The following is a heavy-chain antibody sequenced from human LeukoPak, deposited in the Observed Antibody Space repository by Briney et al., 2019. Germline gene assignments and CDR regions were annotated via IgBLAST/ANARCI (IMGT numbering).Heavy chain of an antibody. J-gene: IGHJ4*02. D-gene: IGHD6-19*01. V-gene: IGHV3-21*01. CDR3: ASASQLDNGWYRTFDY. Sequence: GGSLRLSCAASGFTFSSYAMNWVRQAPGKGLEWVSSISISSTYIYYADSVKGRFTISRDNAKNSLYLQMNGLRAEDTAVYYCASASQLDNGWYRTFDYWGQGTLVTVSS. CDR1: GFTFSSYA. CDR2: ISISSTYI.